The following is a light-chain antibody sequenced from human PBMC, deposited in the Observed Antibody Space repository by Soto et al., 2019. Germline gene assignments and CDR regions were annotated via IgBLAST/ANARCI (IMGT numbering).Light chain of an antibody. J-gene: IGKJ2*01. CDR3: QQYNNWPLLYT. Sequence: EIVMTQSPATLSVSPGERATLSCRASQSVRSNLAWYQQKPGQASRLLIYGASTRATGIPARFSGSGSGTEFTLTISSLQSEDFAVYYCQQYNNWPLLYTFGQGTKLEIK. V-gene: IGKV3-15*01. CDR1: QSVRSN. CDR2: GAS.